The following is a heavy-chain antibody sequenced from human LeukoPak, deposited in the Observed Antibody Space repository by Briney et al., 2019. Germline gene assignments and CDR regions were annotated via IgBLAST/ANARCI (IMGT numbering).Heavy chain of an antibody. CDR3: ARDRRGGSGNRGFDIASFDY. D-gene: IGHD1-26*01. Sequence: SETLSLTCTVSGGSISSYYWSWIRQPPGKGLEWIGYIYYSGSTNYNPSLKSRVTISVDTSKNQFSLHLNSVTPEDTAVYYCARDRRGGSGNRGFDIASFDYWGQGILVTVSS. CDR2: IYYSGST. V-gene: IGHV4-59*12. CDR1: GGSISSYY. J-gene: IGHJ4*02.